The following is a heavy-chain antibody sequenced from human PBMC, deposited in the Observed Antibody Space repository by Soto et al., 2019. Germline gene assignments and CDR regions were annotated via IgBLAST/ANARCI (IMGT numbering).Heavy chain of an antibody. V-gene: IGHV1-69*01. CDR2: IIPIFGTA. Sequence: QVQLVQSGAEVKKPGSSVKVSCKASGGTFSSYAISWVRQSPRQGLEWMGGIIPIFGTANYAQKFQGRVTITADESTSTAYMELSSLRSEDTAVYYCAGGIAAAERKNWFDPWGQGTLVTVSS. CDR3: AGGIAAAERKNWFDP. J-gene: IGHJ5*02. D-gene: IGHD6-13*01. CDR1: GGTFSSYA.